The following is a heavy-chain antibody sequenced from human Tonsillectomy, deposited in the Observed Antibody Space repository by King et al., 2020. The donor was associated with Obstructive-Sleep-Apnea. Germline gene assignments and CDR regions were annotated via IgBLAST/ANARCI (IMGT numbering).Heavy chain of an antibody. CDR3: ARDRDSSGWYATGMDV. Sequence: VQLVESGAEVKKPGSSVKVSCKASGGTFSSYAISWVRQAPGQGLEWMGGSIPIFGTANYAQKFQGRVTSTADESTSTAYMELGSRRSEDTAVYYCARDRDSSGWYATGMDVWGQGTTVTVSS. CDR1: GGTFSSYA. V-gene: IGHV1-69*01. J-gene: IGHJ6*02. D-gene: IGHD6-19*01. CDR2: SIPIFGTA.